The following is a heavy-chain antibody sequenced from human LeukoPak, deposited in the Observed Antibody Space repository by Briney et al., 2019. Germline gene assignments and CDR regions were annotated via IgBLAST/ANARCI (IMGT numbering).Heavy chain of an antibody. D-gene: IGHD6-6*01. J-gene: IGHJ2*01. CDR3: ARGGYSSSDPWYFDL. CDR1: GGSISSGGYY. CDR2: IYHSGST. Sequence: PSETLSLTCTVSGGSISSGGYYWSWIRQPPGKGLEWIGYIYHSGSTYYNPSLKSRVTISVDRSKNQFSLKLSSVTAADTAVYYCARGGYSSSDPWYFDLWGRGTLVTVSS. V-gene: IGHV4-30-2*01.